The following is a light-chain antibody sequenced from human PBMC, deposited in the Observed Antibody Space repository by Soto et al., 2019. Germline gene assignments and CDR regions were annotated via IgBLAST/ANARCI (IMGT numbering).Light chain of an antibody. CDR3: LQDFRYPRT. Sequence: AIQMTQSPSSLSASVGVRVTITCRASQDIRTELGWYQQKPGKAPRLLIYGTFSLQSGVPSRFSGSGSGTDFTLTISSLQPDDFASYYCLQDFRYPRTFGQGTKVEVK. J-gene: IGKJ1*01. CDR1: QDIRTE. V-gene: IGKV1-6*01. CDR2: GTF.